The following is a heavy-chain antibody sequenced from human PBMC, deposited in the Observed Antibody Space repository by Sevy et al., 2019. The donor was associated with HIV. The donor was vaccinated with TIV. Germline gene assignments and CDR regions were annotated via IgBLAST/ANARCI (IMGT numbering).Heavy chain of an antibody. J-gene: IGHJ6*02. V-gene: IGHV3-30*18. CDR3: AKEIGSSGGDLYYYGMDV. CDR1: GFIFTTYG. CDR2: VSYDGSNK. D-gene: IGHD6-19*01. Sequence: GGSLRLSCAASGFIFTTYGMHWVRQAPGKGLEWVAIVSYDGSNKFYADSVKGRFTISRDNSKNTLYLQRNSLRTEDTAVYYCAKEIGSSGGDLYYYGMDVWGQGTTVTVSS.